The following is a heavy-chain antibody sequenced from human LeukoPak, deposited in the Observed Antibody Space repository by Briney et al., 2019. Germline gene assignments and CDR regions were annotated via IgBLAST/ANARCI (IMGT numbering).Heavy chain of an antibody. J-gene: IGHJ1*01. CDR2: IKSDGST. D-gene: IGHD3-22*01. V-gene: IGHV3-74*01. CDR3: ARAPSEIGGYYPEYFRH. Sequence: GGSLRLSRAASGFTFSTYWMHWVRHAPGKGLVWVSRIKSDGSTNYADSVKGRFTISRDNAKNTLSLQMNSLRPEDTGVYYCARAPSEIGGYYPEYFRHWGQGTLVTVSS. CDR1: GFTFSTYW.